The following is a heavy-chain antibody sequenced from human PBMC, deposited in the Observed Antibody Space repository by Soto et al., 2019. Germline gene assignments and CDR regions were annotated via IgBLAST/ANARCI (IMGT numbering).Heavy chain of an antibody. D-gene: IGHD4-4*01. CDR3: ARGKGYINYVVDGMDV. Sequence: VGSLRLSCAASGFTFSSYSMNWVRQAPGKGLEWVSSISSSSSYIYYADSVKGRFTISRDNAKNSLYLQMNSLRAEDTAVYYCARGKGYINYVVDGMDVWGQGTTVTVSS. CDR1: GFTFSSYS. V-gene: IGHV3-21*01. J-gene: IGHJ6*02. CDR2: ISSSSSYI.